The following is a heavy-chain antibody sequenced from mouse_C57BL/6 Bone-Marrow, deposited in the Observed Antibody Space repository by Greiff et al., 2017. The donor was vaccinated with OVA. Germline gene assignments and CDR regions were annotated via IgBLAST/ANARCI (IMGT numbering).Heavy chain of an antibody. D-gene: IGHD2-4*01. Sequence: QVQLQQSGAELARPGASVKLSCKASGYTFTSYGISWVKQRTGQGLEWIGEIYPRSGHTYYNEKFKGKATLTADKSSSTAYMELRSLTSEDSAVYFCARYDYDVDYAMDYWGQGTSVTVSS. CDR1: GYTFTSYG. V-gene: IGHV1-81*01. CDR3: ARYDYDVDYAMDY. J-gene: IGHJ4*01. CDR2: IYPRSGHT.